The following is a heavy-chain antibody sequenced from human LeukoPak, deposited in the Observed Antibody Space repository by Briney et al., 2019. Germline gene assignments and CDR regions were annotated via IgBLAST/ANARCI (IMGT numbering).Heavy chain of an antibody. CDR1: GFTFSSHW. CDR2: INSDGSST. CDR3: ARDDRSGYFDY. V-gene: IGHV3-74*01. Sequence: GGSLRLSCAASGFTFSSHWMQWVRQAPGKGLVWVSRINSDGSSTSYADSVKGRFTFSRDNAKNTLYLQINSLRAEDTAVYYCARDDRSGYFDYWGQGALVTVSS. J-gene: IGHJ4*02. D-gene: IGHD3-3*01.